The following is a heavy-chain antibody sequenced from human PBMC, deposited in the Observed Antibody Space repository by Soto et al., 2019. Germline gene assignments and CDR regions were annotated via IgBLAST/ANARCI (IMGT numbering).Heavy chain of an antibody. CDR1: GYTLTELS. D-gene: IGHD5-18*01. CDR3: AIARRGYSYGPFDY. CDR2: FDPEDGET. J-gene: IGHJ4*02. Sequence: ASVKVSCKGFGYTLTELSLHWVRQAPGKGLEGVGGFDPEDGETIYAQKFQGRVTMTEDISTDTAYMELSSLRSEVTAVYYCAIARRGYSYGPFDYWGQGTLVTVSS. V-gene: IGHV1-24*01.